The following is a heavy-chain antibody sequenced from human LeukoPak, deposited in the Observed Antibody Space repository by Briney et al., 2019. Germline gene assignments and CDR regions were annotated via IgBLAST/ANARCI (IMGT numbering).Heavy chain of an antibody. CDR1: GGSFSGYY. Sequence: PSETLSLTCAVYGGSFSGYYWSWIRQSPGKGLEWIGEINHSGSTNYNPSLKSRVTISVDTSKNQFSLKLSSVTAADTAVYYCASSYYYGSSGYSIDYWGQGTLVTVSS. D-gene: IGHD3-22*01. J-gene: IGHJ4*02. CDR2: INHSGST. V-gene: IGHV4-34*01. CDR3: ASSYYYGSSGYSIDY.